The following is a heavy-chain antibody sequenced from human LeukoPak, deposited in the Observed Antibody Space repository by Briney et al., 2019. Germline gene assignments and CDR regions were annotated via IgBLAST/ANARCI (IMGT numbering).Heavy chain of an antibody. CDR2: ISGSGGST. J-gene: IGHJ4*02. CDR1: GFTFSSYA. Sequence: GGSLRLSCAASGFTFSSYAMSWVRQAPGKGLERVSAISGSGGSTYYADSVKGRFTISRDNSKNTLYLQMNSLRAEDTAVYYCAKGGRDYDFWSGYYTGVSYFDYWGQGTLVTVSS. V-gene: IGHV3-23*01. CDR3: AKGGRDYDFWSGYYTGVSYFDY. D-gene: IGHD3-3*01.